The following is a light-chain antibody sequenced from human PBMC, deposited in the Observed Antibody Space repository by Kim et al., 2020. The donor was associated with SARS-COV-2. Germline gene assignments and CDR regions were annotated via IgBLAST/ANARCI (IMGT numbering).Light chain of an antibody. CDR3: NSYTTSSTYV. Sequence: GQSFTISCTGTINDVGFYDHVSWYQQHPGKAPKLLIHDVTDRPSGVSDRFSGSKSGNTASLTISGMQAEDEADYYCNSYTTSSTYVFGTGTKVTVL. CDR1: INDVGFYDH. J-gene: IGLJ1*01. V-gene: IGLV2-14*04. CDR2: DVT.